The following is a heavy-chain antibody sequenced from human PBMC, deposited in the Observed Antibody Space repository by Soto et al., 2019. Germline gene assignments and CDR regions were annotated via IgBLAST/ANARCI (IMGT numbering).Heavy chain of an antibody. D-gene: IGHD2-15*01. CDR1: GAYMRNDYYY. Sequence: QVQLQESGPGLMKPSETLSLTCTVSGAYMRNDYYYWSWVRQNPGKDLEWIGHMHHSGRTHYNPSLKSRVAISVDTSNNQFSLYLNSVTAADTAVYYCARWVEVSLDYFDSWGQGTPVTVSS. V-gene: IGHV4-31*03. J-gene: IGHJ4*02. CDR3: ARWVEVSLDYFDS. CDR2: MHHSGRT.